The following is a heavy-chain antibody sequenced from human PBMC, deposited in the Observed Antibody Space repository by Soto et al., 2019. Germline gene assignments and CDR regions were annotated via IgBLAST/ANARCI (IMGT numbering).Heavy chain of an antibody. Sequence: PGGSLRLSCAASGFTFSDYYMSWIRQAPGKGLEWVSHISSSSSYTNYADSVKGRFTISRDNAKNSLYLQMNSLRAEDTAVYYCARLDIVVVPAAYNWFDPWGQGTLVTVSS. CDR1: GFTFSDYY. V-gene: IGHV3-11*06. CDR3: ARLDIVVVPAAYNWFDP. J-gene: IGHJ5*02. CDR2: ISSSSSYT. D-gene: IGHD2-2*03.